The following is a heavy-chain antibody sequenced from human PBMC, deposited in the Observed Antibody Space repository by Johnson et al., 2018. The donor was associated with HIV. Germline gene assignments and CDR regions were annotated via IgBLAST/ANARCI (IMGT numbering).Heavy chain of an antibody. CDR3: AKVYCGGDCSFGGAAFNI. CDR1: GFTFSSYA. D-gene: IGHD2-21*02. CDR2: VSFDGINK. V-gene: IGHV3-30*04. Sequence: QVQLVESGGGLVQPGGSLRLSCAASGFTFSSYAIHWVRQAPGKGLEWVALVSFDGINKYYADSVKGRFPIHSDNSKNTLYLQMNSLRAEDTAVYYCAKVYCGGDCSFGGAAFNIWGQGTMVTVSS. J-gene: IGHJ3*02.